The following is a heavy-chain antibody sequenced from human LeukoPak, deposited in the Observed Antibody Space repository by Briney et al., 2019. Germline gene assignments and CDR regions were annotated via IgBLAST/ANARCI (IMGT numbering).Heavy chain of an antibody. D-gene: IGHD6-6*01. CDR3: AVSSSSHPNDY. J-gene: IGHJ4*02. Sequence: GAPVKVSCKASGYTFTSYGISWVRQAPGQGLEWMGWISAYNGNTNYAQKLQGRVTMTTDTPTSTAYMELRSLRSDDTAVYYCAVSSSSHPNDYWGQGTLVTVSS. V-gene: IGHV1-18*01. CDR1: GYTFTSYG. CDR2: ISAYNGNT.